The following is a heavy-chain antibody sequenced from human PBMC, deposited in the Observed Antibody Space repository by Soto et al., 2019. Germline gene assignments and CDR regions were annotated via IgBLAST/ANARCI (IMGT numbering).Heavy chain of an antibody. Sequence: QVQLVQSGAEVKKPGSSVKVSCKASGGTFSSYTISWVRQAPGQGLEWMGRIIPILGIANYAQKFQGRVTITADKSTSTAYVERSSLRSEDTAVYYCARVVGATRGGGNFDYWGQGTLVTVSS. V-gene: IGHV1-69*02. J-gene: IGHJ4*02. CDR1: GGTFSSYT. CDR2: IIPILGIA. D-gene: IGHD1-26*01. CDR3: ARVVGATRGGGNFDY.